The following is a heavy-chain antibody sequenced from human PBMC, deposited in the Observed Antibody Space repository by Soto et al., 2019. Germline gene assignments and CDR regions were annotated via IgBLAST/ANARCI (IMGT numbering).Heavy chain of an antibody. CDR3: VRRYGLERPNWFDP. D-gene: IGHD3-10*01. CDR1: GGSISSSEYY. Sequence: SETLSLTCTVSGGSISSSEYYWGWIRQPPGKGLEWIGSIYYSGETLYNPSLQSRVTISVDTTKNQFTLNLRSLTAADTGVYYCVRRYGLERPNWFDPWGQGTLVTVSS. CDR2: IYYSGET. V-gene: IGHV4-39*01. J-gene: IGHJ5*02.